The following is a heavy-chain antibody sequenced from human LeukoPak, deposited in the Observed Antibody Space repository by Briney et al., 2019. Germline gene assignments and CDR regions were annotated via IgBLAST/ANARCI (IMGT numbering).Heavy chain of an antibody. CDR2: IHPSTGNP. J-gene: IGHJ5*02. Sequence: ASVKVSCKASGYTFTNYAMNWVRQAPGQGLEWMGWIHPSTGNPAYAQGFTGRFVFSLDTSVSTAYLQISSLKAEDTAVYYCARGNSYGYSWFDPWGQGTLVTVSS. D-gene: IGHD5-18*01. CDR3: ARGNSYGYSWFDP. CDR1: GYTFTNYA. V-gene: IGHV7-4-1*02.